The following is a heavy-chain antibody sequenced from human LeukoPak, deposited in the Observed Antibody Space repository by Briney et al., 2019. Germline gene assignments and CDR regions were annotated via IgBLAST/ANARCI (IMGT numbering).Heavy chain of an antibody. CDR3: ARVFCSSTSCYVWFDP. CDR2: MNPNSGNT. V-gene: IGHV1-8*01. J-gene: IGHJ5*02. Sequence: ASVKVSCKASGYTFTSYDINWVRQATGQGLEWMGWMNPNSGNTDYAQKFQGRVTMTRNTSISTAYMELSSLRSEDTAVYYCARVFCSSTSCYVWFDPWGQGTLVTVSS. D-gene: IGHD2-2*01. CDR1: GYTFTSYD.